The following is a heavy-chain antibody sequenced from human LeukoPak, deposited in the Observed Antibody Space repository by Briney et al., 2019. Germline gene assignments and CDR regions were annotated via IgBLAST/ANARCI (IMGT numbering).Heavy chain of an antibody. Sequence: SETLSLTCTVSGGSISSYYWSWIRQLPGKGLEWIGYIYYSGSTNYNPSLKSRVTISVDTSKNQFSLKLSSVTAADTAVYYCARDSSGPSTYFDYWGQGTLVTVSS. V-gene: IGHV4-59*01. CDR2: IYYSGST. CDR1: GGSISSYY. CDR3: ARDSSGPSTYFDY. J-gene: IGHJ4*02. D-gene: IGHD3-22*01.